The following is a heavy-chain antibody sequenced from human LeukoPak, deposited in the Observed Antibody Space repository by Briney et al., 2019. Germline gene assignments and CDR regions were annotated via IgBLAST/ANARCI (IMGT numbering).Heavy chain of an antibody. V-gene: IGHV3-33*01. CDR3: AREISMFVNAFDL. Sequence: PGGSLRLSCAASGSSFSNSGMHWVRQAPGKGLEWVAVIWYDGSNEYYADAVKGRFTISRDNSKNTVHLQMNSLRVEDTSVYYCAREISMFVNAFDLWGQGTLVTVTS. D-gene: IGHD3-10*02. J-gene: IGHJ3*01. CDR2: IWYDGSNE. CDR1: GSSFSNSG.